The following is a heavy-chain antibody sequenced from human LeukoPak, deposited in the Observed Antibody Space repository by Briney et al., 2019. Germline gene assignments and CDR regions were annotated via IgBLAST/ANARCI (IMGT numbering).Heavy chain of an antibody. V-gene: IGHV3-30-3*01. CDR3: ARDLGYDYVWGSYRYYFDY. Sequence: GGSLRLSCAASGFTFSSYAMHWVRQAPGKGLEWVAVISYDGSNKYYADSVKGRFTISRDNSKNTLYLQMNSLRAEDTAVYYCARDLGYDYVWGSYRYYFDYWGQGTLVTVSS. CDR1: GFTFSSYA. J-gene: IGHJ4*02. CDR2: ISYDGSNK. D-gene: IGHD3-16*02.